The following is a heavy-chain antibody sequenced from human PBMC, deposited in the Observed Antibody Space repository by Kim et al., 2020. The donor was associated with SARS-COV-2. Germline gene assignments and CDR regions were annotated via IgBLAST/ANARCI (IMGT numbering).Heavy chain of an antibody. CDR2: IKSKTDGGTT. J-gene: IGHJ6*02. Sequence: GGSLRLSCAASGFTFSNAWMSWVRQAPGKGLEWVGRIKSKTDGGTTDYAAPVKGRFTISRDDSKNTLYLQMNSLKTEDTAVYYCTTVSGSSGYYPSYYYGMDVWGQGTTVTVSS. D-gene: IGHD3-22*01. CDR3: TTVSGSSGYYPSYYYGMDV. CDR1: GFTFSNAW. V-gene: IGHV3-15*01.